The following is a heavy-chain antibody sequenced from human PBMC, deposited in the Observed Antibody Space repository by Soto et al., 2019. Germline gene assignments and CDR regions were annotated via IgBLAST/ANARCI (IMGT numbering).Heavy chain of an antibody. CDR1: GFPFNTYY. V-gene: IGHV3-48*01. D-gene: IGHD6-19*01. CDR3: ARLAVTGTFYFQH. Sequence: GGSPRLSCAASGFPFNTYYMSWVRQAPGKGLEYISYISTTSTTIYYADSVKGRFTISRDNAKNSLYLQMNSLRAEDTAVYFCARLAVTGTFYFQHWGQGTLVTVSS. J-gene: IGHJ1*01. CDR2: ISTTSTTI.